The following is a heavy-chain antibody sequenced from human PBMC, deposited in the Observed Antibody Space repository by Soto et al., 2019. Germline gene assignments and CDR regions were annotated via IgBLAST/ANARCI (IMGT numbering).Heavy chain of an antibody. J-gene: IGHJ6*02. D-gene: IGHD5-12*01. V-gene: IGHV1-69*13. CDR3: ARVITSGYDYGPYYYYGMDV. Sequence: SVKVSCKASGGTFSSYAISWVRQAPGQGLEWMGGIIPIFGTANYAQKFQGRVTITADESTSTAYMELSSLRSEDTAVYYCARVITSGYDYGPYYYYGMDVWGQGTTVTVSS. CDR2: IIPIFGTA. CDR1: GGTFSSYA.